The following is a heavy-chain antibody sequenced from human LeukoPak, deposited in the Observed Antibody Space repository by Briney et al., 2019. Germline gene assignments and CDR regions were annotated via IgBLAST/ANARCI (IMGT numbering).Heavy chain of an antibody. D-gene: IGHD4-23*01. CDR1: GYTFTSYY. CDR3: ARGRSDYGGNFYFDY. J-gene: IGHJ4*02. Sequence: ASVRLSCKASGYTFTSYYMHWVRQAPGQGLEWMGIINPSGGSTSYAQKFQGRVTMTRDTSTSTVYMELSSLRSEDTAVYYCARGRSDYGGNFYFDYWGQGTLVTVSS. CDR2: INPSGGST. V-gene: IGHV1-46*01.